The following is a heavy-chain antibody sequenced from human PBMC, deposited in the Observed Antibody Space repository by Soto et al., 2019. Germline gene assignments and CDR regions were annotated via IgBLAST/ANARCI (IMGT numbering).Heavy chain of an antibody. J-gene: IGHJ4*02. CDR2: ISSDGSST. CDR3: AQLGYCSDVTCYSSI. V-gene: IGHV3-74*01. Sequence: EVQLVQSGGGLVQPGGSLRLSCAASGFTFSTYWMHWVRQAPGKGLVWVSRISSDGSSTTYADSVKGRFTISRDDAKNTLYPQMNSLRAEDTAIYYCAQLGYCSDVTCYSSIWGQGTLVTVSS. D-gene: IGHD2-15*01. CDR1: GFTFSTYW.